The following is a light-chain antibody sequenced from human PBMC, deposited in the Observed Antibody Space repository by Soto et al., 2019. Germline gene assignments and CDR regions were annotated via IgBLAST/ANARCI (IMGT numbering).Light chain of an antibody. V-gene: IGKV3-20*01. J-gene: IGKJ2*01. CDR3: QHYGSSHPVT. Sequence: EIVLTQSPGTLSLSPGERATLSCRASQSVSSNYLAWYQQKPGLAPRLLIYGASSRATGIPDRFSGSGSGTDFTLTISRLEPEDFAVYYCQHYGSSHPVTFGQGTKLEIK. CDR1: QSVSSNY. CDR2: GAS.